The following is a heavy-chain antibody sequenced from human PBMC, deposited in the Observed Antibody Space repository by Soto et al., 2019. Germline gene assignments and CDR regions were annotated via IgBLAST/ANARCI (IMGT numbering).Heavy chain of an antibody. V-gene: IGHV3-23*01. CDR1: GFTFSSYA. J-gene: IGHJ4*02. CDR2: ISGSGGST. CDR3: AKDGSLPTARRVGYFDY. D-gene: IGHD4-17*01. Sequence: GGSLRLSCAASGFTFSSYAMSWVRQAPGKGLEWVSAISGSGGSTYYADSVKGRFTISRDNSKNTLYLQMNSLRAEDTAVYYCAKDGSLPTARRVGYFDYWGQGTLVTVSS.